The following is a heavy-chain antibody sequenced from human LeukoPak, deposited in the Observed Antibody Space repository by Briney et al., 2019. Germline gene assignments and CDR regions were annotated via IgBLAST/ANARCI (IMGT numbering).Heavy chain of an antibody. D-gene: IGHD2-21*01. J-gene: IGHJ4*02. CDR2: INPNSGGT. Sequence: ASVQVSCLTCRYSFTDYYMHWVRPAPGQGLEWMGWINPNSGGTSSAQKFQGGVTMTRDTSNTTVYMEVSWLTSDDTAIYYCARADRLHGGPYLIGPGGQGTLVTVSS. V-gene: IGHV1-2*02. CDR1: RYSFTDYY. CDR3: ARADRLHGGPYLIGP.